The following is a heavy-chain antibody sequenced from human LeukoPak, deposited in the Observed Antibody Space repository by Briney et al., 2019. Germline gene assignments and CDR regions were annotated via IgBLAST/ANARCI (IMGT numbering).Heavy chain of an antibody. CDR1: GFTFNTYS. V-gene: IGHV3-48*01. D-gene: IGHD3-9*01. Sequence: GGSLRLSCAASGFTFNTYSMNWVRQAPGKGLEWLSYVKSGDYDIQYADSVTGRFTVSRDSATNSLYLQMNDLKAEDTAVYYCARDSDWAFDYWGQGSLVTVSS. J-gene: IGHJ4*02. CDR3: ARDSDWAFDY. CDR2: VKSGDYDI.